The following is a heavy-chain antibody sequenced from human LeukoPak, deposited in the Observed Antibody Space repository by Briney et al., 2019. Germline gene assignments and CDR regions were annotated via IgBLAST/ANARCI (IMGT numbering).Heavy chain of an antibody. V-gene: IGHV4-59*08. CDR2: IYYSGST. J-gene: IGHJ5*02. Sequence: KSSETLSLTCTVSGGSISSYYWSWIRQPPGKGLEWIGYIYYSGSTNYNPSLKSRVIISVDTSMNQFSLKLSSVTAADTAVYYCARQGYYGSGSYYTTFDPWGEGTLVTVSS. CDR3: ARQGYYGSGSYYTTFDP. CDR1: GGSISSYY. D-gene: IGHD3-10*01.